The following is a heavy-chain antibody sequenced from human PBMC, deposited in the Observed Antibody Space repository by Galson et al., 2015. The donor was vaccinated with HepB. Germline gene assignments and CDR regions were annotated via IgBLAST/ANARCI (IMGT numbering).Heavy chain of an antibody. Sequence: SLRLSCAASGFTFSYYVMAWVRQAPGKGLEWISAITPSGDNTYSADSMKGRFFISRDNSQNTLFLQMNSLRADDTAIYFCAKVFPEKTDGWYRQALYYFDSWGQGTRVTVSS. J-gene: IGHJ4*02. V-gene: IGHV3-23*01. CDR3: AKVFPEKTDGWYRQALYYFDS. CDR1: GFTFSYYV. CDR2: ITPSGDNT. D-gene: IGHD6-19*01.